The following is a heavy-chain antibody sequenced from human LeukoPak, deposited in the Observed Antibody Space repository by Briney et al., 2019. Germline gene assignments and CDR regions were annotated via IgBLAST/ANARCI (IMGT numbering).Heavy chain of an antibody. CDR2: INPNSGGT. J-gene: IGHJ4*02. D-gene: IGHD2-15*01. CDR1: GYTFTGYY. Sequence: ASVKVSCKASGYTFTGYYMHRVRQAPGQGLEWMGRINPNSGGTNYAQTFQGRVTTTRDTSISTAYMELSRLRSDDTAVYYCARDKNGSPVDYWGQGTLVTVSS. V-gene: IGHV1-2*06. CDR3: ARDKNGSPVDY.